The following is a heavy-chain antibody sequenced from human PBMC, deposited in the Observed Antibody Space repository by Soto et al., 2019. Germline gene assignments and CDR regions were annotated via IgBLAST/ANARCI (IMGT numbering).Heavy chain of an antibody. Sequence: GGSLRISCAASGFSFSSYGMHWVGQAPGKGLEWVAVISYDGSNKYYADSVKGGFTISRDNSKNTQYMQMNSLRAEDTAVYYSAKYFLSPLVDPPTGFSYSAQRSLVTVSS. V-gene: IGHV3-30*18. J-gene: IGHJ4*01. D-gene: IGHD2-8*02. CDR3: AKYFLSPLVDPPTGFSY. CDR2: ISYDGSNK. CDR1: GFSFSSYG.